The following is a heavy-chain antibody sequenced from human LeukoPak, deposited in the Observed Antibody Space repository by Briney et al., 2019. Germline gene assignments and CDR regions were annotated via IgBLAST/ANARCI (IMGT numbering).Heavy chain of an antibody. V-gene: IGHV4-39*01. CDR3: ARNSTTVNHVYKFFDY. CDR2: VFYSGST. D-gene: IGHD4-17*01. CDR1: GDFITSGSGIFY. Sequence: TSETLSLTCTVSGDFITSGSGIFYWGWIRQSPGKGLEWFGSVFYSGSTSYNPSLKSRVTISVDTSKNQFSLKLSSVTAAVTAVYYCARNSTTVNHVYKFFDYWGRGTLVTVSS. J-gene: IGHJ4*02.